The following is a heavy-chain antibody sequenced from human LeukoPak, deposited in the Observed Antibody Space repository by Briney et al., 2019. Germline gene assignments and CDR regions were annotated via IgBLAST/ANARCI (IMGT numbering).Heavy chain of an antibody. CDR3: ARTLEGSGSYYNTFFDY. Sequence: GGSLRLSCAASGFTFSSYAMHWVRQAPGKGLEWVAVISYDGSNKYYADSVKGRFTISRDNSKNTLYLQMNSLRAEDTAVYYCARTLEGSGSYYNTFFDYWGQGTLVTVSS. V-gene: IGHV3-30-3*01. CDR1: GFTFSSYA. CDR2: ISYDGSNK. D-gene: IGHD3-10*01. J-gene: IGHJ4*02.